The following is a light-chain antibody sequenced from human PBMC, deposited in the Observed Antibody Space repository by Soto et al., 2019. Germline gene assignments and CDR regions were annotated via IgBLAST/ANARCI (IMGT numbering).Light chain of an antibody. Sequence: DIQMTQSPSTLSASVGDRVTITCRASQSTSSYLAWYQQKPGKAPNLLIHAASSLESGVPSRFSGSGSGTDFTLTISSLQPEDFATYYCQQSYSTPMYTFGQGTRLEIK. J-gene: IGKJ5*01. V-gene: IGKV1-39*01. CDR2: AAS. CDR3: QQSYSTPMYT. CDR1: QSTSSY.